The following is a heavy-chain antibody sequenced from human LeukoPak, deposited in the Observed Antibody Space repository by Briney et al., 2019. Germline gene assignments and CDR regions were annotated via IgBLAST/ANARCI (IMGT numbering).Heavy chain of an antibody. CDR2: IYHSGFT. Sequence: PSETLSLTCIVSGGSISGYYWSWLRQPPGKGLEWMGYIYHSGFTDYNPSLRSRITMSVDTSRNQVSLKLTSATAADTAIYYCARDQRCPRYDGGCDPWYLPLWGRRALVTVSS. D-gene: IGHD5-12*01. CDR1: GGSISGYY. J-gene: IGHJ2*01. V-gene: IGHV4-59*01. CDR3: ARDQRCPRYDGGCDPWYLPL.